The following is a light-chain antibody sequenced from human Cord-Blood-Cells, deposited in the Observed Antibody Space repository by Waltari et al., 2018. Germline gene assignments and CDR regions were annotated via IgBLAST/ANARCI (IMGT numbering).Light chain of an antibody. J-gene: IGLJ3*02. CDR1: SGSIASNY. V-gene: IGLV6-57*03. CDR2: EDT. CDR3: QSYDSSNQV. Sequence: NFMLTQPHSVSESPGKTVSISCTRSSGSIASNYVTWYQQSPGSAPTTVIYEDTQRPSGVPGRFSGYIDSSSNSASLTISALKTEDEADYYCQSYDSSNQVFGGGTKLTVL.